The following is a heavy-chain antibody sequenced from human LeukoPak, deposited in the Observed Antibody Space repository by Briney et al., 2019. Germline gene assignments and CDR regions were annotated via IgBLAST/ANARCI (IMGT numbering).Heavy chain of an antibody. CDR3: ASSGSGSYWTHYY. V-gene: IGHV1-18*01. CDR1: GYTFTSYA. J-gene: IGHJ4*02. CDR2: ISAYNGNT. D-gene: IGHD3-10*01. Sequence: GASVKVSCKASGYTFTSYAMNWVRQAPGQGLEWMGWISAYNGNTNYAQKLQGRVIMTTDTSTSTAYMELRSLRSDDTAVYYCASSGSGSYWTHYYWGQGTLVTVSS.